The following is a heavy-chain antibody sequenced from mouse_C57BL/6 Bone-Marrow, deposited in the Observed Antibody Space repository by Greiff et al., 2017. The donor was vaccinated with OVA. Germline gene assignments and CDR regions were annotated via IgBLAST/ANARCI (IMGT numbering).Heavy chain of an antibody. Sequence: EVQRVESGGGLVKPGGSLKLSCAASGFTFSSYAMSWVRQTPETRLEWVATISDGGSYTYYPDNVKGRFTISRDNAKNNLYLQMSHLKSEDTAMDYCARAIWDGGYGYFDVWGTGTTVTVSS. D-gene: IGHD4-1*01. CDR2: ISDGGSYT. V-gene: IGHV5-4*01. CDR1: GFTFSSYA. CDR3: ARAIWDGGYGYFDV. J-gene: IGHJ1*03.